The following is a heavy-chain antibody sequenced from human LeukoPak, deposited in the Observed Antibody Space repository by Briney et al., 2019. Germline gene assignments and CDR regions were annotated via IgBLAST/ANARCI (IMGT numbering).Heavy chain of an antibody. CDR2: INQDGSEK. D-gene: IGHD2-21*01. Sequence: GGSLRLSCAASGFTFSSYCMSWVRQAPGKGLEWVANINQDGSEKFYVDSVKGRLTISRDNAKNALYLQMNSLRAEDTAVYYCGVAIIHHFEYWGQGTLVTVSS. CDR1: GFTFSSYC. J-gene: IGHJ4*02. V-gene: IGHV3-7*01. CDR3: GVAIIHHFEY.